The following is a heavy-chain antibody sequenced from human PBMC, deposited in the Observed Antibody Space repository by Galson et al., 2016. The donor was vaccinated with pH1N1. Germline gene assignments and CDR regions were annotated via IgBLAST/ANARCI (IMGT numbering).Heavy chain of an antibody. Sequence: SLRLSCAASGFTFNTYWMNWFRQAPGKGLEWVSYINGSSGTIRNYADAVKGRFTISRDNAKNSLFLQMNSLRVEDTAIYYCARRNPVPDWGRGTLVTVSS. J-gene: IGHJ4*02. V-gene: IGHV3-48*03. CDR3: ARRNPVPD. CDR2: INGSSGTIR. D-gene: IGHD6-6*01. CDR1: GFTFNTYW.